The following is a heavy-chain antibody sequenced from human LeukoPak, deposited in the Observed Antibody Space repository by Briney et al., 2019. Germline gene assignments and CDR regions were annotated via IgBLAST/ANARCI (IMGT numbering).Heavy chain of an antibody. CDR1: GFTFSNAW. D-gene: IGHD3-22*01. J-gene: IGHJ4*02. CDR2: IKSKTDGGTT. V-gene: IGHV3-15*01. Sequence: GGSLRLSCAASGFTFSNAWMSWVRQAPGKGLEWVGRIKSKTDGGTTDYAAPVKGRFTISRDDSKNTLYLQMNSLKTEDTAVCFCTTYRWLYYFDYWGQGTLVTVSS. CDR3: TTYRWLYYFDY.